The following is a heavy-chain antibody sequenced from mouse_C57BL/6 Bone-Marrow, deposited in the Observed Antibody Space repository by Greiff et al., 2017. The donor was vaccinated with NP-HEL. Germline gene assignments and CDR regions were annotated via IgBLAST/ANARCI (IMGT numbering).Heavy chain of an antibody. CDR3: ARQGRLCLRGDWCAY. Sequence: EVQLQQSVAELVRPGASVKLSCTASGFNIKNTYMHWVKQRPEQGLEWIGRIDPANGNTKYAPKFQGKATITAATSSNTAYLQLSSLTSEDTAIYYCARQGRLCLRGDWCAYWGQGTLVTVSA. D-gene: IGHD1-1*01. V-gene: IGHV14-3*01. CDR2: IDPANGNT. J-gene: IGHJ3*01. CDR1: GFNIKNTY.